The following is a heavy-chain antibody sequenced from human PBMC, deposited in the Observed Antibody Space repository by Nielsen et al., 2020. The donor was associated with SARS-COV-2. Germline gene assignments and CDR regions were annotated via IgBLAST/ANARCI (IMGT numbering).Heavy chain of an antibody. V-gene: IGHV3-66*01. CDR2: IYSGGST. J-gene: IGHJ4*02. CDR1: GFTVSSNY. CDR3: TRGGKVLPMGY. D-gene: IGHD3-10*01. Sequence: GGSLRLSCAASGFTVSSNYMSWVRQAPGKGLEWVSVIYSGGSTYYADSVKGRFTISRDNSKNTLYLQMNSLRAEDTAVYYCTRGGKVLPMGYWGQGTLVTVSS.